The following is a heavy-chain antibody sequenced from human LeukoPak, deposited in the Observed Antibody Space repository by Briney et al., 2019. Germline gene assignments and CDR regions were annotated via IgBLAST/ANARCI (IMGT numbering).Heavy chain of an antibody. CDR3: TRDEEGASREFDY. Sequence: PGGSLRLSCAASGFTFSSYWMSWVRQAPGKGLEWVANIKRDGSEKYYVDSVKGRFTISRDNAKNSLYLQMNSLRVEDTAVYYCTRDEEGASREFDYWGQGALVTVSS. J-gene: IGHJ4*02. CDR1: GFTFSSYW. CDR2: IKRDGSEK. V-gene: IGHV3-7*01. D-gene: IGHD1-26*01.